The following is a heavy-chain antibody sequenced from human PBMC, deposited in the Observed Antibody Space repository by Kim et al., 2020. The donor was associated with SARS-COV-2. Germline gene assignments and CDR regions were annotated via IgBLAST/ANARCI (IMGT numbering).Heavy chain of an antibody. CDR2: ISSSSSTI. V-gene: IGHV3-48*02. D-gene: IGHD3-22*01. J-gene: IGHJ6*02. CDR1: GFTFSSYS. Sequence: GGSLRLSCAASGFTFSSYSMNWVRQAPGKGLEWVSYISSSSSTIYYADSVKGRFTISRDNAKNSLYLQMNSLRDEDTAVDYCARDYYDRSGYYSLWIGGRESDGMDVWGQGTTVTVSS. CDR3: ARDYYDRSGYYSLWIGGRESDGMDV.